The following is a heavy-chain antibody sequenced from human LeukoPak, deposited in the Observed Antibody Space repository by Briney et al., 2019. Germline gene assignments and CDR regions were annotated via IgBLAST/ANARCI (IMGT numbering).Heavy chain of an antibody. CDR1: GFTFSSYG. D-gene: IGHD1-26*01. V-gene: IGHV3-23*01. J-gene: IGHJ6*03. CDR2: ISGSGGST. Sequence: PGGSLRLSCAASGFTFSSYGMSWVRQAPGKGLEWVSAISGSGGSTYYAGSVKGRFTISRDNSKNTLYLQMNSLRAEDTAVYYCAKGGVGATFFYYYYYMDVWGKGTTVTVSS. CDR3: AKGGVGATFFYYYYYMDV.